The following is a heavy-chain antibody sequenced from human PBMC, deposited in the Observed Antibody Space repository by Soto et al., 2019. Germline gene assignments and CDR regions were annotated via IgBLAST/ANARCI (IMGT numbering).Heavy chain of an antibody. V-gene: IGHV1-69*01. Sequence: QVQLVQSGAEVKKPGSSVKVSCTASGGTFSSYYINWVRQAPGQGLEWIGEIIPIFGKANYAQKFQGRVTITADESTNTAYSELTSLRSEATPVYYCARDGGRVCGGMDYWGQGTLVTVSS. CDR3: ARDGGRVCGGMDY. CDR1: GGTFSSYY. D-gene: IGHD1-26*01. J-gene: IGHJ4*02. CDR2: IIPIFGKA.